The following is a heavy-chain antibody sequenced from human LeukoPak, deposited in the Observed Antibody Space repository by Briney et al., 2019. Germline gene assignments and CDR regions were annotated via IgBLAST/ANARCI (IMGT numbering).Heavy chain of an antibody. CDR2: ISYDGSNK. CDR1: GFTFSSYA. V-gene: IGHV3-30*14. J-gene: IGHJ4*02. CDR3: ARGHRSQRRITIFGVAPYYFDY. D-gene: IGHD3-3*01. Sequence: GGSLRLSCAASGFTFSSYAMHWVRQAPGKGLEWVAVISYDGSNKYYADSVKGRFTISRDNSKNTLYLQMNSLRAEDTAVYYCARGHRSQRRITIFGVAPYYFDYWGQGTLVTVSS.